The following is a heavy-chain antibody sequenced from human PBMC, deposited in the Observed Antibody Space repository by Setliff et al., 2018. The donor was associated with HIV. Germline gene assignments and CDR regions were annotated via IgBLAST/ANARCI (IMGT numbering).Heavy chain of an antibody. CDR3: ARHDGMKAARRYNNDYMDV. D-gene: IGHD6-6*01. CDR1: GGSISSSSYH. CDR2: IYYSGST. V-gene: IGHV4-39*01. J-gene: IGHJ6*03. Sequence: SETLSLTCTVSGGSISSSSYHWGWIRQPPGKGLEWIGSIYYSGSTYSNPPLKSRVTISVDTSKNQFSLKLSSVTAADTAVYYCARHDGMKAARRYNNDYMDVWGKGTTGTVSS.